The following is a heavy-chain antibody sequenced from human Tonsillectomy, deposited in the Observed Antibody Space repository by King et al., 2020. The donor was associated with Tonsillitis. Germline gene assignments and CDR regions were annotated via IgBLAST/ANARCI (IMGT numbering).Heavy chain of an antibody. V-gene: IGHV1-18*01. CDR3: ARVIAAAGWYYYSMDV. Sequence: QLVQSGAEEKKPGASVKVSCKASGYTFTSYGISWVRQAPGQGLEWMGWITAYNGKTNYEQKVQGRVTMTTDTSTTTDYMDLRRLTSDDTAGYYCARVIAAAGWYYYSMDVWGQGTTVTVSS. J-gene: IGHJ6*02. D-gene: IGHD6-13*01. CDR2: ITAYNGKT. CDR1: GYTFTSYG.